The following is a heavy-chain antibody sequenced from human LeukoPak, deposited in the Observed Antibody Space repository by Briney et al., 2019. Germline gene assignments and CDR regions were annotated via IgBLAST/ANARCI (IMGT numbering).Heavy chain of an antibody. CDR1: GGSFSGYY. J-gene: IGHJ4*02. Sequence: SETLSLTCAVYGGSFSGYYWSWIRQHPGKGLEWIGYIYYSGSTYYNPSLKSRVTISVDTSKNQFSLKLSSVTAADTAVYYCARATPRLGNYFDYWGQGTLVTVSS. D-gene: IGHD3-10*01. V-gene: IGHV4-31*11. CDR3: ARATPRLGNYFDY. CDR2: IYYSGST.